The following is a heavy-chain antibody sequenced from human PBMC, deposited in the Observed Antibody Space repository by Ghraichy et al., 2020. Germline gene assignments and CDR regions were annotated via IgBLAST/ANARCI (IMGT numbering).Heavy chain of an antibody. CDR2: ITSSGRTV. Sequence: GESLNISCAASGFTFSAYTMTWVRQAPGKGLEWVSDITSSGRTVHYADSVKGRFTISRDNAKNSLYLQMDSLRDEDTALYYCATSFNRSSHYWGQGTLVTVSS. CDR1: GFTFSAYT. CDR3: ATSFNRSSHY. J-gene: IGHJ4*02. V-gene: IGHV3-48*02. D-gene: IGHD6-6*01.